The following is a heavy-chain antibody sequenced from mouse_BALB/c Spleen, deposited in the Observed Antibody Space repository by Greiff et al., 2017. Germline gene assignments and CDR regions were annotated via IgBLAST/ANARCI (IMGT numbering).Heavy chain of an antibody. CDR2: ISSGGSYT. J-gene: IGHJ4*01. CDR3: ARRGGVLYAMDY. V-gene: IGHV5-6*02. Sequence: EVKLVESGGDLVKPGGSLKLSCAASGFTFSSYGMSWVRQTPDKRLEWVATISSGGSYTYYPDSVKGRFTISRDNAKNTLYLQMSSLKSEDTAMYYCARRGGVLYAMDYWGQGTSVTVSS. CDR1: GFTFSSYG.